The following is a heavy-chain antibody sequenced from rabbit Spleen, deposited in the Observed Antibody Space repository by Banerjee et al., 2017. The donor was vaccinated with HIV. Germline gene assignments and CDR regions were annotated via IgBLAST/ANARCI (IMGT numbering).Heavy chain of an antibody. CDR3: ARDTSSSFSSYGMDL. CDR1: GFSFSSYYY. V-gene: IGHV1S40*01. CDR2: IYGGSTGST. J-gene: IGHJ6*01. D-gene: IGHD1-1*01. Sequence: LEESGGDLVKPGASLTLTCAASGFSFSSYYYMCWVRQAPGKGLEWIACIYGGSTGSTYFATWAKGRFTISETSSTTVTLQVTRLTAADTAIYFCARDTSSSFSSYGMDLWGPGTLVTVS.